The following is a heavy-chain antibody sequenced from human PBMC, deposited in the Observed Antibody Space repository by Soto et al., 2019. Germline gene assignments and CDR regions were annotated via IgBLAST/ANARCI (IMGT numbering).Heavy chain of an antibody. J-gene: IGHJ5*02. D-gene: IGHD3-16*02. V-gene: IGHV4-34*01. CDR3: ARGNYDYIWGSYRYKWFDP. CDR1: GGSFSGYY. Sequence: QVQLQQWGAGLLKPSETLSLTCAVYGGSFSGYYWSWIRQPPGKGLEWIGEINHSGSTNYNPSLKSQVTISVDTSKNQFSLKLSSVTAAATAVYYCARGNYDYIWGSYRYKWFDPWGQGTLVTVSS. CDR2: INHSGST.